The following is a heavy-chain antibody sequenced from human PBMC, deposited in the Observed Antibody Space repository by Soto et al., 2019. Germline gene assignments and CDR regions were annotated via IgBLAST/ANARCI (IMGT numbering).Heavy chain of an antibody. V-gene: IGHV4-31*03. CDR3: ARTQAGRHYYYGMDV. CDR1: GGSIRSGGYY. CDR2: ISYSGST. J-gene: IGHJ6*02. Sequence: QVQLQESGQGLVKPSQTLSLTCTVSGGSIRSGGYYWSWIRQHPGKGLEWIGYISYSGSTSYNPSLKSRVTISVDTSKNQFSLKLSSVTAADTAVYYCARTQAGRHYYYGMDVWGQGTTVTVSS. D-gene: IGHD6-13*01.